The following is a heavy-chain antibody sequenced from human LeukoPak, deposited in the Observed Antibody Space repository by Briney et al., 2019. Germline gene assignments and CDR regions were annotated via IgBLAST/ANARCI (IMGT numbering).Heavy chain of an antibody. CDR2: ISGSGGST. V-gene: IGHV3-23*01. CDR1: GFTFSSYA. CDR3: AKERAIAAAGTGGWFDP. J-gene: IGHJ5*02. Sequence: GGSLRLSCAASGFTFSSYAMSWVRQAPGKGLEWVSAISGSGGSTYYADSVKGRFTIHRDISKNTLSLKMNSLRAEDTAVYYCAKERAIAAAGTGGWFDPWGQGTLVTVSS. D-gene: IGHD6-13*01.